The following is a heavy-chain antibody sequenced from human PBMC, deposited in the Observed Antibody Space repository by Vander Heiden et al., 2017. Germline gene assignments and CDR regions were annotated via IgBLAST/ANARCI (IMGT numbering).Heavy chain of an antibody. CDR3: AKDITMIVSDYFDY. D-gene: IGHD3-22*01. CDR2: ISWNSGSI. CDR1: GSTFDDYA. Sequence: EVQLLESGGVLVQPGRSLRLSCAASGSTFDDYAMHWVRQAPGKGLEWVSGISWNSGSIGYADSVKGRFTISRDNAKNSLYLQMNSLRAEDTALYYCAKDITMIVSDYFDYWGQGTLVTVSS. J-gene: IGHJ4*02. V-gene: IGHV3-9*01.